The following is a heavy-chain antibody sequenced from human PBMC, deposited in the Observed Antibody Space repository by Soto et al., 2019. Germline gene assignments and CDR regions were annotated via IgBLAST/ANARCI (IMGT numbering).Heavy chain of an antibody. J-gene: IGHJ6*02. V-gene: IGHV4-4*02. Sequence: QVQLQESGPGLVKPSGTLSLTCAVSGGSISSSNWWSWVRQPPGKGLEWIGEIYHSGSTNYNPSLKSRVTISGDKSNNHFSLKLSSVTAADTAVYYCALRWCGSSNYYYYGMDVWGQGTTVTVSS. CDR3: ALRWCGSSNYYYYGMDV. D-gene: IGHD1-26*01. CDR2: IYHSGST. CDR1: GGSISSSNW.